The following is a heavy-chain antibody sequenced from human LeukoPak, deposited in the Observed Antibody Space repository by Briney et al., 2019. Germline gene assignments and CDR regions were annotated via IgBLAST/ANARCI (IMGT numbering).Heavy chain of an antibody. CDR3: TTDLSGSYNDY. CDR2: IKSNTDRGPT. Sequence: GGSLRLSCAASGFTLSNAWLSWVPQAPGKGLGWVDRIKSNTDRGPTDYAAPVKGRFTISRDDSKNTLHLQMNSLKTEDTALYYCTTDLSGSYNDYWGQGTLVTVSS. J-gene: IGHJ4*02. CDR1: GFTLSNAW. V-gene: IGHV3-15*01. D-gene: IGHD1-26*01.